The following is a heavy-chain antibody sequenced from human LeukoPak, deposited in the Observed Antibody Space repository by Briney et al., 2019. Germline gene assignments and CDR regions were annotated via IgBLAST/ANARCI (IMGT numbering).Heavy chain of an antibody. Sequence: LSGGSLRLSCAASGFTFTNYAMTWVRQSPGKGLEWVSAVSSSGGNTYYAESVRGRFTISRDNSKNTVSLHMSSLRAEDTAVYYCAKAHDDYYFDYWGRGTRVTVSS. D-gene: IGHD4-17*01. CDR2: VSSSGGNT. CDR1: GFTFTNYA. J-gene: IGHJ4*02. CDR3: AKAHDDYYFDY. V-gene: IGHV3-23*01.